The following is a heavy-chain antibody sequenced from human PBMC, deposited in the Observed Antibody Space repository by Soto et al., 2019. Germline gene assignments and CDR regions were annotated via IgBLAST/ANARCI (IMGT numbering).Heavy chain of an antibody. CDR1: GFTFSDYS. CDR2: ISESSDTI. Sequence: EVQLVESGGGLVQPGGSLRLSCTASGFTFSDYSMDWVRQTPGKGMEWLSYISESSDTIYYADSVKGRFTISRDNAKNSLFLQMSSLRGEDTAVYYCARDKMGELSIADYWGQGTLVTVSS. J-gene: IGHJ4*02. D-gene: IGHD3-16*02. V-gene: IGHV3-48*01. CDR3: ARDKMGELSIADY.